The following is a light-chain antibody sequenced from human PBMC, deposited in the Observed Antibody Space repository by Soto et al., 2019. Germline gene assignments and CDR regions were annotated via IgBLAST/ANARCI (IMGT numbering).Light chain of an antibody. CDR2: GAL. V-gene: IGKV3-15*01. CDR3: QQFSNYPHV. Sequence: EIVMTQSPATLSVSPVKRATLSCRASQSVRSNLAWYQQKPGQAPRLLIYGALTRATGTPARFSGSGSGTEFTLTISSLQSEDFAVYYCQQFSNYPHVFGQGTRLE. J-gene: IGKJ5*01. CDR1: QSVRSN.